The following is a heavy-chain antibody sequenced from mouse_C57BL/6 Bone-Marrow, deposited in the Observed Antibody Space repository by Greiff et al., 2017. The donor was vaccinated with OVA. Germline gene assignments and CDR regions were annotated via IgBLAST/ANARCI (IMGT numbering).Heavy chain of an antibody. CDR3: ARNCPYYYGLAMDY. V-gene: IGHV2-2*01. J-gene: IGHJ4*01. Sequence: VQRVESGPGLVQPSQSLSITCTVSGFSLTSYGVHWVRQSPGKGLEWLGVIWSGGSTDYNAAFISRLSISKYNSKSQVFFKMNSLQADDTAIDYCARNCPYYYGLAMDYWGQGTSVTVSS. CDR2: IWSGGST. D-gene: IGHD2-2*01. CDR1: GFSLTSYG.